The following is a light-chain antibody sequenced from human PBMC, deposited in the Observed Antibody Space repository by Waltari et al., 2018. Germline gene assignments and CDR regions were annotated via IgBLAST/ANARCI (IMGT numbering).Light chain of an antibody. Sequence: SYELTQPPSVSVSPGQTARITCSGHELPRKYAYWFQQKSGQAPRLVIFEETKRPSGIPERFSGSSSGTVATLTITGAQVDDEADYYCYSSDSTGLRVFGGGTTVVVL. J-gene: IGLJ1*01. V-gene: IGLV3-10*01. CDR3: YSSDSTGLRV. CDR1: ELPRKY. CDR2: EET.